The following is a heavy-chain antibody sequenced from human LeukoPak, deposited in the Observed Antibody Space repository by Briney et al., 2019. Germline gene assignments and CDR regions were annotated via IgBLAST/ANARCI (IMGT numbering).Heavy chain of an antibody. V-gene: IGHV3-23*01. CDR3: AKVQWELPGSLFHY. CDR2: ISGRGDTT. Sequence: GGSLRLSCVASEFTVNNYAVSWVRQAPGKGLEWVSTISGRGDTTYYADSVKGRFTISRDNSNNSVFLQMNSLRVDDAAVYYCAKVQWELPGSLFHYWGQGTLVTVSS. CDR1: EFTVNNYA. D-gene: IGHD1-26*01. J-gene: IGHJ4*02.